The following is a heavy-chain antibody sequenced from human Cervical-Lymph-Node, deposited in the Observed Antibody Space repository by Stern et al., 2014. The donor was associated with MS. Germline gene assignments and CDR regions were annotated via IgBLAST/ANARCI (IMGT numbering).Heavy chain of an antibody. J-gene: IGHJ4*02. Sequence: VQLVQSGAEVKKPGESLKISCKGSGYSFTRYWIGWVRQMPRKGLEWMWIIYPGDSDTRYSPSFQGQVTISVDKFISTAHLQWSSLKASDTAMYYCASSSMGATGAFDYWGQGTLLTVSS. CDR3: ASSSMGATGAFDY. CDR1: GYSFTRYW. D-gene: IGHD1-26*01. V-gene: IGHV5-51*03. CDR2: IYPGDSDT.